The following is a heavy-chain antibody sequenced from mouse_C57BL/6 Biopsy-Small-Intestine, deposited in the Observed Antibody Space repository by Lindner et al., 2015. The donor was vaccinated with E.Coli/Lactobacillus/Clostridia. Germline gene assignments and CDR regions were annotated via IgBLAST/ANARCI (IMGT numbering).Heavy chain of an antibody. Sequence: VQLQESGGGLVQPGGSMKLSCVASGFTFSNYWMNWVRQSPEKGLEWVAQIRLKSDNYATHYAESVRGRFTISRDDSKSSVYLQMNNLRAEDTGIYYCTRKNYYGSSPYYAMDYWGQGTSVTVSS. J-gene: IGHJ4*01. CDR2: IRLKSDNYAT. CDR3: TRKNYYGSSPYYAMDY. V-gene: IGHV6-3*01. CDR1: GFTFSNYW. D-gene: IGHD1-1*01.